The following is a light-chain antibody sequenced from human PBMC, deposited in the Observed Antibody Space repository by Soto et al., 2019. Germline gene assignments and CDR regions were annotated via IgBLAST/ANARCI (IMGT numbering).Light chain of an antibody. CDR1: QSVSKY. CDR3: KQRSNWPPIT. V-gene: IGKV3-11*01. J-gene: IGKJ5*01. CDR2: DAS. Sequence: EIVLTQSPATLSLSPGERATLSCSARQSVSKYLAWYQQKPGQAPLLLIYDASNRATGNPARFSGSGSGTDFTLTSSSLEPEDVAVYYCKQRSNWPPITFGQGTRLEIK.